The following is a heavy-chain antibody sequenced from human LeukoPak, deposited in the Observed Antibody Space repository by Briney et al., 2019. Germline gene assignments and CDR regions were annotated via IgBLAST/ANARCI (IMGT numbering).Heavy chain of an antibody. Sequence: SQTLSLTCTVSGGSISSGSYYWSWIRQPAGKGLEWIVRIYTSGSTNYNPSLKSRVNISVDTSKNQFSLKLSSVTAADTAVYYCAITRAYDSSGYSFDYWGQGTPVTVSS. CDR3: AITRAYDSSGYSFDY. J-gene: IGHJ4*02. CDR1: GGSISSGSYY. D-gene: IGHD3-22*01. CDR2: IYTSGST. V-gene: IGHV4-61*02.